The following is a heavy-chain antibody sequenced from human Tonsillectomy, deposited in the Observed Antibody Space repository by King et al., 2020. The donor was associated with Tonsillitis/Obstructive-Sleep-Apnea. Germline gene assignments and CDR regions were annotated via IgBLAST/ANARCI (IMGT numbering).Heavy chain of an antibody. D-gene: IGHD3-10*01. CDR1: GFTVSSNY. CDR2: IYSGGST. CDR3: ASASIMVRGVGDAFDI. Sequence: VQLVQSGGGLIQPGGSLRLSCAASGFTVSSNYMSWVRQAPGKGLEWVSVIYSGGSTYYADSVKGRFTISRDNSKNTRYLQMNSLRAEDTAVYYCASASIMVRGVGDAFDIWGQGTMVTVSS. J-gene: IGHJ3*02. V-gene: IGHV3-53*01.